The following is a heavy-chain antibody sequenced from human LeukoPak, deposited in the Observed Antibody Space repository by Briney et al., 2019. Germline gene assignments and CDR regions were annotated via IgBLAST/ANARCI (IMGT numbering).Heavy chain of an antibody. CDR1: GFTVSSNY. CDR2: IYHSGST. J-gene: IGHJ4*02. D-gene: IGHD2-15*01. Sequence: PGGSLRLSCAASGFTVSSNYMSWVRQPPGKGLEWIGEIYHSGSTNYNPSLKSRVTISVDNSKNQFSLKMSSMTAADTAVYYCARAGWYTLDNWGQGTLVTVSS. V-gene: IGHV4-4*02. CDR3: ARAGWYTLDN.